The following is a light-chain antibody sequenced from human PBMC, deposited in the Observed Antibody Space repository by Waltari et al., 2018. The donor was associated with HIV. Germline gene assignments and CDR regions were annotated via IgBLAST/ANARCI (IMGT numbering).Light chain of an antibody. CDR3: LLSYSGARGV. CDR1: PGAVTSGHY. Sequence: QAVVTQEPSLTVSPGGTVTLTCGSSPGAVTSGHYPYWFQQKPGQAPRTLIYDTSTKPSWTPARLSGSLRGGKAALTLSGAQPEDEAEYYCLLSYSGARGVFGGGTKLTVL. J-gene: IGLJ2*01. CDR2: DTS. V-gene: IGLV7-46*01.